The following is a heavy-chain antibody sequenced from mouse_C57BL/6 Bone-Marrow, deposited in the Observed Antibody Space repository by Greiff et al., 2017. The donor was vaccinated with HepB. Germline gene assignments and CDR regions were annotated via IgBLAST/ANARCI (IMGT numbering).Heavy chain of an antibody. V-gene: IGHV2-2*01. CDR1: GFSLTSYG. CDR2: IWSGGST. CDR3: ARRGHYYYAMDY. D-gene: IGHD3-3*01. Sequence: VKLVESGPGLVQPSQRLSITCTVSGFSLTSYGVHWVRQSPGKGLEWLGVIWSGGSTDYNAAFISRLSISKDNSKSQVFFKMNSLQADDTAIYYCARRGHYYYAMDYWGQGTSVIVSS. J-gene: IGHJ4*01.